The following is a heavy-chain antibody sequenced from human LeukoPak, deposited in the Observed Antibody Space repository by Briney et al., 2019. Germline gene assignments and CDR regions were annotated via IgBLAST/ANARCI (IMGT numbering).Heavy chain of an antibody. J-gene: IGHJ4*02. CDR1: GFTFSSYS. CDR2: ISGTSSAV. V-gene: IGHV3-48*04. CDR3: ARVIGSYGDSAY. Sequence: GGSLRLSCAASGFTFSSYSMNWVRQAPGKGLEWLSCISGTSSAVYYADSLKGRFTISRDNAKNSLYLQMDSLRAEDTAVYYCARVIGSYGDSAYWGQGTLVTVSS. D-gene: IGHD3-16*01.